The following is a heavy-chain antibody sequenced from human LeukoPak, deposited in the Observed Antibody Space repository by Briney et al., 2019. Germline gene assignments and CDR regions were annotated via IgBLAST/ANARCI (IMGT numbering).Heavy chain of an antibody. CDR3: GRFNEADSD. Sequence: GGSLRLSCAVSGFTFSTYWMHWVRQAPGKGLVWVSRINSDGTATHYADSVQGRFIISRDNAKNTLYLQMNSLRVEDTAVYYCGRFNEADSDWGQGALVTVSS. CDR1: GFTFSTYW. CDR2: INSDGTAT. D-gene: IGHD1-1*01. J-gene: IGHJ4*02. V-gene: IGHV3-74*01.